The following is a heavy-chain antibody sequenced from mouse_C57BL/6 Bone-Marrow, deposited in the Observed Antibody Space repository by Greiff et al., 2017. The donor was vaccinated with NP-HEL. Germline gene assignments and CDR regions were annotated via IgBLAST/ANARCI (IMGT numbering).Heavy chain of an antibody. J-gene: IGHJ2*01. CDR1: GYTFTSYG. V-gene: IGHV1-81*01. D-gene: IGHD1-1*01. CDR3: AREEIYYYGSSFSFDH. Sequence: QVQLQQSGAELARPGASVKLSCKASGYTFTSYGISWVKQRTGQGLEWIGEIYPRSGNTYYNEKFKGKATLTADKSSSTAYMELRSLTSEDSAVFFCAREEIYYYGSSFSFDHWGQGTTLTVSS. CDR2: IYPRSGNT.